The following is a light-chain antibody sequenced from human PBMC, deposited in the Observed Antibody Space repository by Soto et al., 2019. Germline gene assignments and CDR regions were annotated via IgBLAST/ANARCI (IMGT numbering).Light chain of an antibody. CDR1: SSDVGSYNL. Sequence: QSALTQPASVSGSPGQWITISCTGTSSDVGSYNLVSWYQQHPGKAPKVMIYEGSKRPSGVSNRFSGSKSGNTASLTISGLQAEDEADYYCCSYAGSRRVFGTGTKVTVL. CDR3: CSYAGSRRV. V-gene: IGLV2-23*01. J-gene: IGLJ1*01. CDR2: EGS.